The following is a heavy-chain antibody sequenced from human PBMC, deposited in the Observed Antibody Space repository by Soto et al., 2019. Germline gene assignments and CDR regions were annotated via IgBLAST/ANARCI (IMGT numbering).Heavy chain of an antibody. CDR1: GESMREYY. J-gene: IGHJ4*02. V-gene: IGHV4-59*12. Sequence: QVQLQESGPGLVKPSETLSLTCSVSGESMREYYWSWIRQSPGKGLEWIGYVHYVGTTKYNPSQKSRVTISVDASKKQFSLNLRSVTAADTAVYYCTRLNYYDTSGYPYFFDYWGQGVPVAVSS. CDR2: VHYVGTT. D-gene: IGHD3-22*01. CDR3: TRLNYYDTSGYPYFFDY.